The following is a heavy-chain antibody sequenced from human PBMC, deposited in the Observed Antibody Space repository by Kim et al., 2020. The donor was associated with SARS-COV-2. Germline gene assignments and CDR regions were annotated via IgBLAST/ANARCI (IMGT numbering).Heavy chain of an antibody. J-gene: IGHJ4*02. CDR2: MNPNSGNT. D-gene: IGHD3-3*01. V-gene: IGHV1-8*01. CDR1: GYTFTSYD. CDR3: ARGYRLPSVFGVVIGFDLGY. Sequence: ASVKVSCKASGYTFTSYDINWVRQATGQGLEWMGWMNPNSGNTGYAQKFQGRVTMTRNTSISTAYMELSSLRSEDTAVYYCARGYRLPSVFGVVIGFDLGYWGQGTLVTVSS.